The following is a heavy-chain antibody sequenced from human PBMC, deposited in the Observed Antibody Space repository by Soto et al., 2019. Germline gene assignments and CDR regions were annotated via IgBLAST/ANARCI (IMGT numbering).Heavy chain of an antibody. CDR3: ARGGTLVQFDY. CDR1: GFTFSDHY. CDR2: IRNKANSYTT. J-gene: IGHJ4*02. D-gene: IGHD3-10*01. V-gene: IGHV3-72*01. Sequence: GGSLRLSCAASGFTFSDHYMDWVRQAPGKGLEWVGRIRNKANSYTTEYAASVKGRLTISRDDSKNSLYLQMNSLKTEDTAVYYCARGGTLVQFDYWGQGTLVTVSS.